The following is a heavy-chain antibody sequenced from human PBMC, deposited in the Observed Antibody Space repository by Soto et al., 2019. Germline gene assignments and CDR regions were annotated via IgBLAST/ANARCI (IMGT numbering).Heavy chain of an antibody. Sequence: GGPLRLSCAASGFTFSNYAMTWVRQAPGKGLEWVSTVSGSDGTIYYAGSVKGRFTISRDNSKKTLYLQISSLRAEDTATYFCVKDWSGDKCPCMDVWGQGTTVTVSS. CDR2: VSGSDGTI. J-gene: IGHJ6*02. V-gene: IGHV3-23*01. CDR3: VKDWSGDKCPCMDV. CDR1: GFTFSNYA. D-gene: IGHD3-3*01.